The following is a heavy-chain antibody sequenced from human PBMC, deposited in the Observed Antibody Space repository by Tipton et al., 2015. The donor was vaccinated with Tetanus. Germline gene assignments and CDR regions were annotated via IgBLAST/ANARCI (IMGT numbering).Heavy chain of an antibody. J-gene: IGHJ3*02. CDR1: GFTFHDYA. CDR3: ARAVRGRDVFDI. V-gene: IGHV3-9*01. D-gene: IGHD3-10*01. Sequence: SLRLSCAASGFTFHDYAIHWVRHVSGKGLEWVSAISGNGESKVYADSVKGRFTISRDNANNSLYVLMDSLRPEDTALYYCARAVRGRDVFDIWGQGTTVIVSS. CDR2: ISGNGESK.